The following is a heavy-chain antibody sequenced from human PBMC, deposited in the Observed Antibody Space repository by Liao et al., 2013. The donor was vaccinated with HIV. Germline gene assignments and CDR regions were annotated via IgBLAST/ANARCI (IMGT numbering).Heavy chain of an antibody. CDR2: IYHGGST. CDR3: AGGDFMTPDS. V-gene: IGHV4-30-2*01. CDR1: GGSLSSGGSS. D-gene: IGHD2-21*02. Sequence: QLQLQESGSGLVKPSQTLSLTCAVSGGSLSSGGSSWSWIRQPPGKGLEWIGYIYHGGSTYYNPSLTSRVTMSVDRSKNQFSLKLSSVTAADTAVYYCAGGDFMTPDSWGQGTLVTVSS. J-gene: IGHJ4*02.